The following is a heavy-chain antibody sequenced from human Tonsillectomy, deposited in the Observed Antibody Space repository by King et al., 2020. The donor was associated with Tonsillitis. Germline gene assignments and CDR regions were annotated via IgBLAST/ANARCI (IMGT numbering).Heavy chain of an antibody. CDR2: INNSGST. CDR1: VGSFSGYY. Sequence: VQLQQCGAGLLKPSKTLSLTCAVYVGSFSGYYWNWIRQPPRKGLEWIAEINNSGSTNYNPSLKNRVTITVGQTNNQFSLKLNFMTAADTAVYYCASDTRGPPRNMFDIGRRGTMVTAPS. D-gene: IGHD3/OR15-3a*01. CDR3: ASDTRGPPRNMFDI. V-gene: IGHV4-34*01. J-gene: IGHJ3*02.